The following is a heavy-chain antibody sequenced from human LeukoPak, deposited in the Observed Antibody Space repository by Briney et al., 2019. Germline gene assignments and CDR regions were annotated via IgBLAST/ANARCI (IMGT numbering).Heavy chain of an antibody. CDR2: ISAYNGNT. Sequence: ASVTVSFTASGYTFTIYGISWVRQAPGQGLEWMGWISAYNGNTNYAQKLQGRVTMTTDTSTSTAYMELRSLRSDDTAVYYCARDRRAVPDAFDIWGQGTMVTVSS. J-gene: IGHJ3*02. D-gene: IGHD2-2*01. V-gene: IGHV1-18*01. CDR1: GYTFTIYG. CDR3: ARDRRAVPDAFDI.